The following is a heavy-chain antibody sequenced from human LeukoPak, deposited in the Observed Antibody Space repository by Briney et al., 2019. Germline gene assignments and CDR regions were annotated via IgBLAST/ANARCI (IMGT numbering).Heavy chain of an antibody. D-gene: IGHD6-13*01. CDR2: ISASGTST. V-gene: IGHV3-23*01. J-gene: IGHJ4*02. CDR1: GFTFSSYT. CDR3: AKDLFYVKRDAADTDF. Sequence: GGSLRLSCAASGFTFSSYTMYWVGHAPGKGLEGVSAISASGTSTYYAVSVKGRFTISRDNSKNTLYLQMNSLRAEDTAVYYCAKDLFYVKRDAADTDFWGQGTLVTVSS.